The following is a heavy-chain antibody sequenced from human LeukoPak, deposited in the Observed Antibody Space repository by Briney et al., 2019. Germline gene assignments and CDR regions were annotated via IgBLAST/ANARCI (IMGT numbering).Heavy chain of an antibody. D-gene: IGHD6-13*01. V-gene: IGHV3-30-3*01. CDR1: GFTFSSYA. Sequence: GGSLRLSCAASGFTFSSYAMHWVRQAPGKGLEWVALISYDGSNKYFADSVKGRFTISRDNSKNTLYLQMNSLRAEDTAVYYCATGIAAAGRTREFDYWGQGTLVTVSS. CDR3: ATGIAAAGRTREFDY. J-gene: IGHJ4*02. CDR2: ISYDGSNK.